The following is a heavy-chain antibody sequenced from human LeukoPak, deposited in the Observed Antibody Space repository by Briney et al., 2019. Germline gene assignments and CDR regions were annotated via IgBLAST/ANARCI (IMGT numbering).Heavy chain of an antibody. J-gene: IGHJ4*02. CDR2: INTNTGNP. Sequence: ASVKVSCKTSGYTFTSYAVNWVRQAPGQGLEWMGWINTNTGNPTYAQGFTGRFVFSLDTSVSTAYLQISSLEAEDTAVYYCARESGVLWFGELLSNYFFDFWGQGTLVTVSS. D-gene: IGHD3-10*01. CDR3: ARESGVLWFGELLSNYFFDF. V-gene: IGHV7-4-1*02. CDR1: GYTFTSYA.